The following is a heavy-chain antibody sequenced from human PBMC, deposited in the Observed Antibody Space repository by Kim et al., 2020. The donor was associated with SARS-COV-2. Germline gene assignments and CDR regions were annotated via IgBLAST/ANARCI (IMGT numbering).Heavy chain of an antibody. CDR2: IIPIFGTA. J-gene: IGHJ3*02. CDR1: GGTFSSYA. Sequence: SVKVSCKASGGTFSSYAISWVRQAPGQGLEWMGGIIPIFGTANYAQKFQGRVTITADESTSTAYMELSSLRSEDTAVYYCARDDVTMVRGVIINPRLDAFDIWGQGTMVTVSS. V-gene: IGHV1-69*13. D-gene: IGHD3-10*01. CDR3: ARDDVTMVRGVIINPRLDAFDI.